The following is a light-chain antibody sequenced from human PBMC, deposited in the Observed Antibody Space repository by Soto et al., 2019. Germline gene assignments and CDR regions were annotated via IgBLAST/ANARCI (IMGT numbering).Light chain of an antibody. CDR3: LQYNNFLSYT. CDR2: AAS. CDR1: QSITTN. Sequence: EIVMTQSPATLSVSPGERVTLSCRASQSITTNLAWYQQTPGQAPRLLIYAASTRATSVPARFSGSGSGTEFTLTISSLQYEDFAVYYCLQYNNFLSYTFGQGTKLEIK. J-gene: IGKJ2*01. V-gene: IGKV3-15*01.